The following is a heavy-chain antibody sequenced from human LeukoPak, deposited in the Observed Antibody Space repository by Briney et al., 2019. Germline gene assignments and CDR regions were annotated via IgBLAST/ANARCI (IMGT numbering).Heavy chain of an antibody. V-gene: IGHV3-23*01. CDR3: GKTTAGYSSGQKPAWPVDY. CDR1: GFTLGSHA. J-gene: IGHJ4*02. D-gene: IGHD5-18*01. CDR2: IFGSGGSP. Sequence: PGGSLSLSCEASGFTLGSHAMYWVRQAPGKGLEWVAGIFGSGGSPHYADPVKGRFTISRDNSRNTVYLQINSLRAEDTAVYYCGKTTAGYSSGQKPAWPVDYWGQGTLVTVSS.